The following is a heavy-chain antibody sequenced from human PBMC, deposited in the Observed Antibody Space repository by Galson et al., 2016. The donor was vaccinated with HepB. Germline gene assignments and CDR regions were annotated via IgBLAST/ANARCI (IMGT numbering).Heavy chain of an antibody. V-gene: IGHV1-3*01. Sequence: SVKVSCKASGYTFNNYAIHWVRQAPRQRLEWLGWINAVNGNTKYSQKFQGRVTITRDTSAITAYMEMSSLRSGDTAVYYCARSARYGYDTFDIWGQGTMVTVSS. CDR2: INAVNGNT. D-gene: IGHD5-18*01. J-gene: IGHJ3*02. CDR1: GYTFNNYA. CDR3: ARSARYGYDTFDI.